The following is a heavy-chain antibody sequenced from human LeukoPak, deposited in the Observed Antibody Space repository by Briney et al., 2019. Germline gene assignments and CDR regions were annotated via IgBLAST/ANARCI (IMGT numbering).Heavy chain of an antibody. CDR2: RNPNSGNT. Sequence: SVKVSYKPSGYSFTRYYIIRLQQAPGQPLEWTGWRNPNSGNTGYGQKFQGRVTMARITSISTASMELSSLTSEDTAVYYCARSSGSGSYSEGDFDYWGQGCLVAVSS. CDR3: ARSSGSGSYSEGDFDY. D-gene: IGHD1-26*01. J-gene: IGHJ4*02. V-gene: IGHV1-8*01. CDR1: GYSFTRYY.